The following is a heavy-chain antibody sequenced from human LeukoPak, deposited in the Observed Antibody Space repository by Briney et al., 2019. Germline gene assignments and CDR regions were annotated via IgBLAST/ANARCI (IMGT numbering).Heavy chain of an antibody. V-gene: IGHV1-2*02. J-gene: IGHJ6*02. Sequence: EASVKVSCEASGYTLRDYYIYWVRQAPGQGVEWLGWLNPHSGGTNYAQKFQGRVTLTSDTSISTAYMELSPLTSDDTAIYYCARGLRIINGLDVWGQGTTVIVSS. D-gene: IGHD2-15*01. CDR2: LNPHSGGT. CDR1: GYTLRDYY. CDR3: ARGLRIINGLDV.